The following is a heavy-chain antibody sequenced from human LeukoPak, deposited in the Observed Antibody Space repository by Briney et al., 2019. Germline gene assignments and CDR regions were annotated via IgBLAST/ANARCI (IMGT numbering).Heavy chain of an antibody. CDR1: GYTFTSYY. Sequence: ASVKVSCKASGYTFTSYYMHWVRQAPGQGLEWMGIINPSGGSTSYAQKLQGRVTMTTDTSTSTAYMELRSLRSDDTAVYYCARDSRLGWVAKLEYFQHWGQGTLVTVSS. V-gene: IGHV1-46*01. CDR3: ARDSRLGWVAKLEYFQH. J-gene: IGHJ1*01. D-gene: IGHD4-23*01. CDR2: INPSGGST.